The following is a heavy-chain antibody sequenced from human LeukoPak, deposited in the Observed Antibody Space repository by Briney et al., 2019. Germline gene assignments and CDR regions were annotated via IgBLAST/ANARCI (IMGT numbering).Heavy chain of an antibody. CDR2: IYYSGSA. CDR3: AGQWASYFDY. D-gene: IGHD1-26*01. J-gene: IGHJ4*02. V-gene: IGHV4-59*01. CDR1: GGSISSFY. Sequence: PSETLSLTCTVSGGSISSFYWSWIRQPPGKGLEWIGYIYYSGSANYNPSLKSRVTISVDTSRNQFSLKLNSVTAADTAVYYCAGQWASYFDYWGQGTLVTVSS.